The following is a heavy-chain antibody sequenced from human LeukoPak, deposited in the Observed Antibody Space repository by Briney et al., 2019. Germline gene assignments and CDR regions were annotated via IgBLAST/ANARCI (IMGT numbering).Heavy chain of an antibody. D-gene: IGHD2-2*01. V-gene: IGHV3-66*01. CDR1: GFTFSSYW. Sequence: GGSLRLSCAASGFTFSSYWMSWVRQAPGKGLEWVSLIYSGGSTYYADSVKGRFTISRDNSKNTLYLQMNSLRAEDTAVYYCARAGMEYQLLSQIYYYYMDVWGKGTTVTVSS. CDR2: IYSGGST. CDR3: ARAGMEYQLLSQIYYYYMDV. J-gene: IGHJ6*03.